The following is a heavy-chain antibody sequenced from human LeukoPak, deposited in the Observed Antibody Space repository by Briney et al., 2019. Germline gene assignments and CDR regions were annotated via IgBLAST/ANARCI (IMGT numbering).Heavy chain of an antibody. J-gene: IGHJ4*02. V-gene: IGHV3-66*02. CDR1: GLTVSSNY. D-gene: IGHD3-3*01. Sequence: PGGSLRLSCAASGLTVSSNYMSWVRQAPGKGLEWVSVIYSGGSTYCADSVKGRFTISRDNSKNTLYLQMNSLKAEDTAVYYCARVSIFGVLPDYWGQGTLVTVSS. CDR2: IYSGGST. CDR3: ARVSIFGVLPDY.